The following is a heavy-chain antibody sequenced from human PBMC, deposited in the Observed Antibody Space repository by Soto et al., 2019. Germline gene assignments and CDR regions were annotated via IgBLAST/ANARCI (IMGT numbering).Heavy chain of an antibody. Sequence: QVQLVESGGGVVQPGRSLRLSCAASGFTFSSYGMHWVRQAPGKGLEWVAVIWYDGSNKYYADSVKGRFTISRDNSKNTLYPQMNSLRAEDTAVYYCARDPLAPYSSGWYGAFDIWGQGTMVTVSS. CDR2: IWYDGSNK. D-gene: IGHD6-19*01. CDR3: ARDPLAPYSSGWYGAFDI. V-gene: IGHV3-33*01. J-gene: IGHJ3*02. CDR1: GFTFSSYG.